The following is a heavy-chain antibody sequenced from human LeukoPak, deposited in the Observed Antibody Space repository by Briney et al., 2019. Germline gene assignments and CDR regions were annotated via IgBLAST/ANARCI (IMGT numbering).Heavy chain of an antibody. V-gene: IGHV4-34*01. J-gene: IGHJ4*02. CDR2: INHSGST. D-gene: IGHD3-10*01. CDR3: ARPDGSGSYYGSSFDY. Sequence: SETLSLTCAVYGGSFSGYSWSWIRQPPGKGLEWIGEINHSGSTNYNPSLKSRVTISVDASKNQFSLKLSSVTAADTAVYYCARPDGSGSYYGSSFDYWGQGTLVTVSS. CDR1: GGSFSGYS.